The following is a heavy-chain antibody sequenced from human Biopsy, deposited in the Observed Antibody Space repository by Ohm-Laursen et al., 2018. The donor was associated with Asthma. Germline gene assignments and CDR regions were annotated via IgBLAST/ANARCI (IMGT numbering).Heavy chain of an antibody. CDR1: GFSSSNFA. CDR2: ISKDASTQ. CDR3: VRDGTDDAFDI. D-gene: IGHD1-1*01. J-gene: IGHJ3*02. Sequence: SLRLSCSASGFSSSNFAIHWVRKAPGKGLEWVGVISKDASTQDYADSVKGRFTMARDNSKNTLDLQMNSLREEDTAVYYCVRDGTDDAFDIWGQGTVVSVSS. V-gene: IGHV3-30*01.